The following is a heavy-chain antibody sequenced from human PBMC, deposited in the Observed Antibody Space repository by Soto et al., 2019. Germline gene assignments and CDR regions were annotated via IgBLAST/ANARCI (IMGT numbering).Heavy chain of an antibody. D-gene: IGHD6-19*01. CDR3: ARGSAGSQWLAYYFDY. Sequence: ASVKVSCKASGYTFTSYGISWVRQAPGQGLEWMGWISAYNGNTNYAQKLQGRVTMTTDTSTSTAYMELRSLRSDDTAVYFFARGSAGSQWLAYYFDYWGQGTLVTVSS. V-gene: IGHV1-18*01. CDR2: ISAYNGNT. J-gene: IGHJ4*02. CDR1: GYTFTSYG.